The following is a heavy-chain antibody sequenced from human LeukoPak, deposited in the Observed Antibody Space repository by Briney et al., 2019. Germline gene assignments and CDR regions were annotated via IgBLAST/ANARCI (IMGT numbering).Heavy chain of an antibody. Sequence: SETLSLTCTVPGGSISSYYWSSIRQPPGKGLEWIGYIYYSGSTNYNPSLKSRVTISVDTSQNQFSLKLSSVTAADTAVYYCAREGSLKSEYCSSTSCYVFFAFDIWGQGTMVTVSS. J-gene: IGHJ3*02. CDR1: GGSISSYY. CDR3: AREGSLKSEYCSSTSCYVFFAFDI. V-gene: IGHV4-59*01. D-gene: IGHD2-2*01. CDR2: IYYSGST.